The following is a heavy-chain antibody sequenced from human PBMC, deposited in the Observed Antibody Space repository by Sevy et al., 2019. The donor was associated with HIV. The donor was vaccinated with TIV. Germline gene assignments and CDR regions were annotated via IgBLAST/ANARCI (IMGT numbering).Heavy chain of an antibody. D-gene: IGHD6-19*01. CDR3: ARPGYSSGWRGGDAFDI. Sequence: SETLSLTCTVSGGSISSSSYYWGWIRQPPGKGLEWIGSIYYSGGTYYNPSLKSRVTISVDTSKNQFSLKLSSVTAADTAVYYCARPGYSSGWRGGDAFDIWGQGTMVTVSS. J-gene: IGHJ3*02. CDR1: GGSISSSSYY. V-gene: IGHV4-39*01. CDR2: IYYSGGT.